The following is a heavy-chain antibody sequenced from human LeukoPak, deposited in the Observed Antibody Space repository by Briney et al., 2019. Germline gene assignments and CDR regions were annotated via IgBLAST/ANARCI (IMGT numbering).Heavy chain of an antibody. D-gene: IGHD1-26*01. CDR1: GFTLSNAW. CDR2: IKSKADGGTT. V-gene: IGHV3-15*01. CDR3: TTEHTLGKVGAIDY. Sequence: GWSLRLSCAASGFTLSNAWMSWVRQAPGKGLEWVGRIKSKADGGTTDYAAPVKDRFTISRDDSKNTLYLQMNSLKTEDTAVYYCTTEHTLGKVGAIDYWGQGTLVTVSS. J-gene: IGHJ4*02.